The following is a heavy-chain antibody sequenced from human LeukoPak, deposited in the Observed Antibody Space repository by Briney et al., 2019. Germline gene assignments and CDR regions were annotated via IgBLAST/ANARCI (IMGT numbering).Heavy chain of an antibody. V-gene: IGHV4-34*01. Sequence: SETLSLTCAVNGGSFSDYFWGRFRQPPGKGLEWIGEVNHRGTTSSNPSLKSRVAISVETSKNQFSLTLSSVTAADTAVYYCARIHLWPENWFDVWGQGSLVTVSS. CDR1: GGSFSDYF. D-gene: IGHD3-10*01. CDR2: VNHRGTT. J-gene: IGHJ5*02. CDR3: ARIHLWPENWFDV.